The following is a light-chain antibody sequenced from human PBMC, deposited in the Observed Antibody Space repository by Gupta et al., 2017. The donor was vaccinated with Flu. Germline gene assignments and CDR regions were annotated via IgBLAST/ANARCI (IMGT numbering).Light chain of an antibody. CDR1: QSISSY. CDR3: QRSDSTPSLT. V-gene: IGKV1-39*01. CDR2: AAS. J-gene: IGKJ5*01. Sequence: DIQMTQSPSSLSASVGDRVTITCRASQSISSYLNWYQQKPGKAPKLLIYAASSLQSGVPSRFSGSGSGTDFTLTISRRQPEDFATYYCQRSDSTPSLTFGQGTRLEIK.